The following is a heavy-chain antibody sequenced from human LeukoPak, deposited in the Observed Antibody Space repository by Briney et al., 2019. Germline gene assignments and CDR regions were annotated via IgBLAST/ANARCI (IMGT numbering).Heavy chain of an antibody. Sequence: QPGGSLRLSCAASGFTFSTLEMTWVRQAPGKGLEWVSYISSSGSTIYHADSVKGRFTISRDNAKNSLYLQMNSLRVEDTAIYHCARGRFGLDWGQGTLVTVSS. J-gene: IGHJ4*02. V-gene: IGHV3-48*03. D-gene: IGHD3-10*01. CDR2: ISSSGSTI. CDR1: GFTFSTLE. CDR3: ARGRFGLD.